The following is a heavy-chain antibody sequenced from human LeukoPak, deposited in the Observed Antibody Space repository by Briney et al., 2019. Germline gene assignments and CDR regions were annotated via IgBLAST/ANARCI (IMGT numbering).Heavy chain of an antibody. CDR1: GFTFSSYS. Sequence: GGSLRLSCIASGFTFSSYSMNWVRQAPGKGLEWVSYISSSSGTIYYADSVKGRFTISRDNAKNSLYLQMNSLRAGDTAVYYCARGPSGGTRHDFWGQGTLVTVSS. J-gene: IGHJ4*02. D-gene: IGHD3-16*01. CDR3: ARGPSGGTRHDF. V-gene: IGHV3-48*01. CDR2: ISSSSGTI.